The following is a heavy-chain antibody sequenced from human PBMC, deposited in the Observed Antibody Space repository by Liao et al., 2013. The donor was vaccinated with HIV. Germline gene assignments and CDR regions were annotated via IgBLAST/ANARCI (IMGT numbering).Heavy chain of an antibody. CDR3: ARTRAQIIRGSSSPFDY. V-gene: IGHV4-59*10. CDR2: ISSSGGT. D-gene: IGHD3-10*01. Sequence: QVQLQQWGAGLLKPSETLSLSCIVSGGSITSYYWSWVRQSAGKGLEWIGRISSSGGTTHNPSLKSRVTMSVDTSKKQFSLKLSSVTAADTAIYYCARTRAQIIRGSSSPFDYWGQGILVTVS. J-gene: IGHJ4*02. CDR1: GGSITSYY.